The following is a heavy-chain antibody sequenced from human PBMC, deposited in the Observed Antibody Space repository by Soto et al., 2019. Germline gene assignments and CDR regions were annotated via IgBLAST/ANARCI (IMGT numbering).Heavy chain of an antibody. CDR3: ARDQLLALAATDYYYDMDV. D-gene: IGHD2-15*01. CDR1: GYTFTGYY. J-gene: IGHJ6*02. CDR2: INPNSGGT. V-gene: IGHV1-2*04. Sequence: ASVKVSCKASGYTFTGYYMHWVRQAPGQGLEWMGWINPNSGGTNYAQKFQGWVTMTRDTSISTAYMELSRLRSDDTAVYYCARDQLLALAATDYYYDMDVWGQGTTVTVSS.